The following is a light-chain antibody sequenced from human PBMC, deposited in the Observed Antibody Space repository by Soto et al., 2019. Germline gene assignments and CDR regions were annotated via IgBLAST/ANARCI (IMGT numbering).Light chain of an antibody. CDR1: QDIGSW. CDR3: QQGDSFPFT. J-gene: IGKJ4*01. CDR2: AAS. Sequence: DIQMTQSPSSVSASVGDRVTITCRASQDIGSWVAWYQQKPGKAPKLLISAASSLQSGVPRRFSGSGSGTDFTLVISSLQAEDFATYFCQQGDSFPFTFGGGTKVEIK. V-gene: IGKV1-12*01.